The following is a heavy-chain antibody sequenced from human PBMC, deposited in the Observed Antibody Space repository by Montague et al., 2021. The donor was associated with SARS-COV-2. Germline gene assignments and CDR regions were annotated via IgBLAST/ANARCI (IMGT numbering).Heavy chain of an antibody. CDR3: ASANSRRWYYFDY. CDR2: ISFSGXP. Sequence: SETLSLTCTVSGDSISSSRYFWSWLRQPPGKGLDWIGRISFSGXPXYXXXXRSRVTISVDTSKNQISLKLSSVTAADTAVYYCASANSRRWYYFDYWGQGTLVTASS. CDR1: GDSISSSRYF. D-gene: IGHD4-23*01. J-gene: IGHJ4*02. V-gene: IGHV4-39*01.